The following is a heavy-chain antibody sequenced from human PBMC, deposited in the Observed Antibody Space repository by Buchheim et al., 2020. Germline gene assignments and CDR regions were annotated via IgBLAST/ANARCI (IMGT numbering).Heavy chain of an antibody. Sequence: QVQLVESGGGVVQPGRSLRLSCAASGFTFSSYGMHWVRQAPGKGLEWVAVISYDGSNKYYADSVKGRFTISRDNSKNTLYLQINSLRAEDTAVYYCAKDGRGSGSYYAYYYYYYGMDVWGQGTT. CDR1: GFTFSSYG. CDR3: AKDGRGSGSYYAYYYYYYGMDV. D-gene: IGHD3-10*01. V-gene: IGHV3-30*18. J-gene: IGHJ6*02. CDR2: ISYDGSNK.